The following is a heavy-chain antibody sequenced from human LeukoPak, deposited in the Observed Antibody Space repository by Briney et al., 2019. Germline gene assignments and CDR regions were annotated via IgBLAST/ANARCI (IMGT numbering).Heavy chain of an antibody. V-gene: IGHV3-11*04. CDR2: ISSSGSTI. D-gene: IGHD5-12*01. Sequence: GGSLRLSCAASGFTFSDYYMSWIRQAPGKGLEWVSYISSSGSTIYYADSVKGRFTISRDNAKNSLYLQMNSLRAEDTAVYYCARSSRGGYEIRAFDIWGQGTMVTVPS. CDR3: ARSSRGGYEIRAFDI. CDR1: GFTFSDYY. J-gene: IGHJ3*02.